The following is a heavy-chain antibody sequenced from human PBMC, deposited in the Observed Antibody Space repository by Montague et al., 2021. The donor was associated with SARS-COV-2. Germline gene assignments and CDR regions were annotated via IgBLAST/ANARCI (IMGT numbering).Heavy chain of an antibody. CDR2: ISSSSSYI. V-gene: IGHV3-21*01. J-gene: IGHJ6*02. Sequence: SLRLSCAASGFTFSSYSMNWVRQAPGKGLEWVSSISSSSSYIYYADSVKGRFTISRDNAKNSLYLQMNSLRAEDTAVYYCARDGSGAVAGGGYYYGMDVWGQGTTVTVSS. CDR1: GFTFSSYS. D-gene: IGHD6-19*01. CDR3: ARDGSGAVAGGGYYYGMDV.